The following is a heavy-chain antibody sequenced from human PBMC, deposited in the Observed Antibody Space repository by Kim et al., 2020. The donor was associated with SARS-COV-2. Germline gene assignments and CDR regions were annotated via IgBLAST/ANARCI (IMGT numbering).Heavy chain of an antibody. CDR3: ARDRGYGSGTVDY. D-gene: IGHD3-10*01. CDR2: IWYDGSNK. V-gene: IGHV3-33*01. J-gene: IGHJ4*02. CDR1: GFTFSSYG. Sequence: GGSLRLSCAASGFTFSSYGMHWVRQAPGKGLEWVAVIWYDGSNKYYADSVKGRFTISRDNSKNTLYLQMNSLRAEDTAVYYCARDRGYGSGTVDYWGQGTLVTVSS.